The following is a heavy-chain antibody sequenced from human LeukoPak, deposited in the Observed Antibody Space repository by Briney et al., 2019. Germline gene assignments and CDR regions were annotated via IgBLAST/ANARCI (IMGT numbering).Heavy chain of an antibody. Sequence: PSQTLSLTCTVSGGSISSGGYYWSWIRQHPGKGLEWIGYIYYSGSTYYNPSLKSRVTISVDTSKNQFSLKLSSVTAADTAVYYCASYGVPGYYDFWSGYSGLYYFDYWGQGTLVTVSS. CDR3: ASYGVPGYYDFWSGYSGLYYFDY. CDR2: IYYSGST. V-gene: IGHV4-31*03. J-gene: IGHJ4*02. CDR1: GGSISSGGYY. D-gene: IGHD3-3*01.